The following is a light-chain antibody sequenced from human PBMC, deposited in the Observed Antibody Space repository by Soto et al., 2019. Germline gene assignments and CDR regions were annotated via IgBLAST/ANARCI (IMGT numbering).Light chain of an antibody. CDR2: DIS. CDR3: QQYNNWPS. V-gene: IGKV3-15*01. J-gene: IGKJ5*01. Sequence: EVVMTKSPATLSVSRWERATLSCRASQTVSRSLAWYQQRPGQAPRLLIYDISNRAAGVPARFSGSGSETEFTLTIRSLQSEDFAVYFCQQYNNWPSFGQGTRLEIK. CDR1: QTVSRS.